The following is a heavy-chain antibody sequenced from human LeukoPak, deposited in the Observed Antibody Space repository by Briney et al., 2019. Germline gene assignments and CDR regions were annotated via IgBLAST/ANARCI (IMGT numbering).Heavy chain of an antibody. CDR2: ISSSSSYI. J-gene: IGHJ3*02. CDR3: ANLLSSGWSKVAFDI. V-gene: IGHV3-21*04. Sequence: GGSLRLSCAASGFTFSSYSMNWVRQAPGKGLEWVSSISSSSSYIYYADSVKGRFTISRDNSKNTLYLQMNSLRAEDTAVYYCANLLSSGWSKVAFDIWGQGTMVTVSS. CDR1: GFTFSSYS. D-gene: IGHD6-19*01.